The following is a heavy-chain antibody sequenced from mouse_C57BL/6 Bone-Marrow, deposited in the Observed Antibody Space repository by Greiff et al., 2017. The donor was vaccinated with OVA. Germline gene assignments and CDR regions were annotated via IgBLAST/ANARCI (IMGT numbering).Heavy chain of an antibody. CDR3: ASPPYYNRDD. J-gene: IGHJ2*01. CDR1: GYSFTSYY. V-gene: IGHV1-66*01. Sequence: QVQLQQSGPELVKPGASVKISCKASGYSFTSYYIHWVKQRPGQGLEWIGWIYPGSGNTKYNEKFKGKATLTADTSSSTAYMQLSSLTSEDSAVYYCASPPYYNRDDWGQGTTLTVSS. D-gene: IGHD2-12*01. CDR2: IYPGSGNT.